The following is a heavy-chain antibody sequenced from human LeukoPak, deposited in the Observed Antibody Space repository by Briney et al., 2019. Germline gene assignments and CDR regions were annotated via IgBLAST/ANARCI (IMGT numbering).Heavy chain of an antibody. J-gene: IGHJ4*02. CDR2: INPNSGGT. CDR1: GYTFTGYY. V-gene: IGHV1-2*06. Sequence: ASVKVSCKASGYTFTGYYMHWVRQAPGQGLEWMGRINPNSGGTNYAQKFQGRVTMTRDTSISTGYMELSRLRSDDTAVYYCAREYGGRRISWYRGLYYFDDWGQVTLVTVSS. CDR3: AREYGGRRISWYRGLYYFDD. D-gene: IGHD6-13*01.